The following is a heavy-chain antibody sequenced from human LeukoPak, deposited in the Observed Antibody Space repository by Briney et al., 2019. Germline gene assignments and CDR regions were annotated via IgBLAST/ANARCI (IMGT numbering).Heavy chain of an antibody. CDR3: ARDGSGKGYYYYYMDV. CDR2: INPSGGST. J-gene: IGHJ6*03. V-gene: IGHV1-46*03. Sequence: ASVKVSCKASGYTFTSYYMHWVRQAPGQGLEWMGIINPSGGSTSYAQKFQGRVTMTRDTSTSTVYMELSSLRSEDTAVYYCARDGSGKGYYYYYMDVWGKGTTVTVSS. CDR1: GYTFTSYY.